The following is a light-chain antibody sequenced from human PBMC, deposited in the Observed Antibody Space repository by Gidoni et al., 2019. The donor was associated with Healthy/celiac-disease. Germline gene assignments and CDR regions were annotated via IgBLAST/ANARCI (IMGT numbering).Light chain of an antibody. CDR1: QSIRSY. CDR2: AAA. J-gene: IGKJ4*01. V-gene: IGKV1-39*01. Sequence: DIQMTSSPSSLSASVGDRVTITCRASQSIRSYLYWYQQKPGQAPKLLIYAAASLQSGVPSGFSGSGAGTDVTLTNSSLQHEDFATYYCRQSYSTLPLTFGGGTKVEIK. CDR3: RQSYSTLPLT.